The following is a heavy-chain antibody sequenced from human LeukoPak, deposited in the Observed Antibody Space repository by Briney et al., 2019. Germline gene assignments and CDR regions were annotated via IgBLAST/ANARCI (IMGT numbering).Heavy chain of an antibody. V-gene: IGHV3-53*01. CDR3: TRAHAAMGEH. J-gene: IGHJ4*02. CDR2: IHSNDDT. Sequence: PGGSLRLSCAVSDFNVISNYMTWVRQAPGKGLECISVIHSNDDTYYAASVRGRFTISRDTSKYMLYLQMNSLRAEDTAIYFCTRAHAAMGEHWGQGTLVTVSS. D-gene: IGHD1/OR15-1a*01. CDR1: DFNVISNY.